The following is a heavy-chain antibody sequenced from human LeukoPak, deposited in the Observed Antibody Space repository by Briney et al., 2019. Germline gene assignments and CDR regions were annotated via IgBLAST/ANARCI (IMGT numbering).Heavy chain of an antibody. V-gene: IGHV4-34*01. Sequence: SETLSLTCAVYGGSFSGYYWSWIRQPPGKGLEWIGEINHSGSTNYTPSLKSQVTISVDPSKNQFSLKLSSATAADTAVYYCARGGVGIAARRFDYWGQGTLVTVSS. CDR2: INHSGST. CDR3: ARGGVGIAARRFDY. CDR1: GGSFSGYY. J-gene: IGHJ4*02. D-gene: IGHD6-6*01.